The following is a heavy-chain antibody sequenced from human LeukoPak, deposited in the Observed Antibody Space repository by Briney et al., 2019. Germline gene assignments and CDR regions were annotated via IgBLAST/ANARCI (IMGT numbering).Heavy chain of an antibody. D-gene: IGHD6-19*01. CDR2: ISYDGSNE. CDR1: GFTFSNAW. V-gene: IGHV3-30*18. CDR3: AKGYSSGPGWFDP. Sequence: PGGSLRLSCAASGFTFSNAWMSWVRQAPGKGLEWVAVISYDGSNEYSADSVKGRFTISRDNSKNTLYLQMNSLRAEDTAVYYCAKGYSSGPGWFDPWGQGTLVTVSS. J-gene: IGHJ5*02.